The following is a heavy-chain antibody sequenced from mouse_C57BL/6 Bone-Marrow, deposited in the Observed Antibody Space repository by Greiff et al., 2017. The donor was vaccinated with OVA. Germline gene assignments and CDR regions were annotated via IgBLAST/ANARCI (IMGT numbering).Heavy chain of an antibody. D-gene: IGHD2-14*01. CDR2: INPSDGGT. J-gene: IGHJ2*01. CDR1: GYTFTSYW. CDR3: ARTRVPYYFDY. V-gene: IGHV1-53*01. Sequence: QVQLKQSGTELVKPGASVKLSCKASGYTFTSYWMHWVKQRPGQGLEWIGNINPSDGGTNYNEKFKSKATLTVDKSSSTAYMQLSSLTSEGSAVYYCARTRVPYYFDYWGQGTTLTVSS.